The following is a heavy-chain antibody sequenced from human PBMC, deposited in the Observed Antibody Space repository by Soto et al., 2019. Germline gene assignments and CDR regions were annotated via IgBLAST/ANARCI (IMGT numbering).Heavy chain of an antibody. V-gene: IGHV1-18*01. CDR3: ASDVPTVTTGGPDY. CDR2: ISAYNGNT. J-gene: IGHJ4*02. Sequence: QVQLVQSGAEVEKPGASVKVSCKASGYTFTSYGISWVRQAPGQGLEWMGWISAYNGNTNYAQKFQGRVTMTTDTATSTAYMELRSLRSYDTAVYYCASDVPTVTTGGPDYWGQGTLVTVSS. D-gene: IGHD4-17*01. CDR1: GYTFTSYG.